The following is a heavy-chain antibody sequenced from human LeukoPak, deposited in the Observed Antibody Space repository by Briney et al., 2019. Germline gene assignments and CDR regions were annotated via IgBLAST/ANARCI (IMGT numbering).Heavy chain of an antibody. CDR3: AKGSKQVLITRDHYMAV. J-gene: IGHJ6*03. D-gene: IGHD3-22*01. Sequence: GGSLRLTCAASGFTFSSYGMHWVRQAPGKGLEWVAFIRHDGSNKYYADSVKGRFTISRDNSKNTLYLQMNSLRTGDTAVYYCAKGSKQVLITRDHYMAVWGKGTTVTISS. CDR1: GFTFSSYG. CDR2: IRHDGSNK. V-gene: IGHV3-30*02.